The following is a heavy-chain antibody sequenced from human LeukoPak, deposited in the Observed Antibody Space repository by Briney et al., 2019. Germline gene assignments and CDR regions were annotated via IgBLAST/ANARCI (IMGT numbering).Heavy chain of an antibody. CDR3: ARGLRGRYYDILTGYNFYNWFDP. D-gene: IGHD3-9*01. Sequence: SETLSLTCAVYGGSFSGYYWSWIRQPPGKGLEWIGEINHSGSTNYNPSLKSRVTISVDTSKNQFSLKLSSVTAADTAVYYCARGLRGRYYDILTGYNFYNWFDPWGQGTLVTVS. J-gene: IGHJ5*02. V-gene: IGHV4-34*01. CDR2: INHSGST. CDR1: GGSFSGYY.